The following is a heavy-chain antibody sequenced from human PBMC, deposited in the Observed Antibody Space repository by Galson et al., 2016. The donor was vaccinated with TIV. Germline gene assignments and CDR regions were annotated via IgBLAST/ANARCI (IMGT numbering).Heavy chain of an antibody. Sequence: SLRLSCAASGFTFTNARMSWVRQAPGRGPECVGRIKTNTDGGTTDYAAPVKGRFAISRDDSKNTLYLQMNSLKTEDTAVYYCTTKRGFLEWLSFFHYWGQGTLVTVSS. J-gene: IGHJ4*02. CDR3: TTKRGFLEWLSFFHY. D-gene: IGHD3-3*01. CDR1: GFTFTNAR. V-gene: IGHV3-15*01. CDR2: IKTNTDGGTT.